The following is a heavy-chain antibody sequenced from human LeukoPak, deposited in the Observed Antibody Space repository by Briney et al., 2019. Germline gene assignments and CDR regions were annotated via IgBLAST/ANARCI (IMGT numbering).Heavy chain of an antibody. V-gene: IGHV1-8*01. CDR1: GYTFASYD. J-gene: IGHJ3*02. CDR3: ARLSPWLRNAPGAFDI. CDR2: MNPNSGNT. D-gene: IGHD5-12*01. Sequence: GASVKVSCKASGYTFASYDINWVGQATGQGLEWMGWMNPNSGNTGYAQKFQGRVTMTRNTSISTAYMELSSLRSEDTAVYYCARLSPWLRNAPGAFDIWGQGTMVTVSS.